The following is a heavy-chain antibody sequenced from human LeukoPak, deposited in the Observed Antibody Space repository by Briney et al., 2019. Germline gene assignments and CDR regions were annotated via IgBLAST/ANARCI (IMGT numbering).Heavy chain of an antibody. CDR3: ARDGCSGGSCYAAFDI. D-gene: IGHD2-15*01. CDR2: IYYSGST. V-gene: IGHV4-59*12. J-gene: IGHJ3*02. Sequence: SETLSLTCTVSGGSISSYYWSWIRQPPGKGLEWIGYIYYSGSTYYNPSLKSRVTISVDASKNQFSLKLSSVTAADTAVYYCARDGCSGGSCYAAFDIWGQGTMVTVSS. CDR1: GGSISSYY.